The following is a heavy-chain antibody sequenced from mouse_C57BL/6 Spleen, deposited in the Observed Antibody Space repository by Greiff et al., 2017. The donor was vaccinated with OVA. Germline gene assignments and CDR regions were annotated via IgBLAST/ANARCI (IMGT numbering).Heavy chain of an antibody. J-gene: IGHJ1*03. D-gene: IGHD2-1*01. Sequence: QVQLQQPGAELVKPGASVKLSCKASGYTFTSYWMHWVKQRPGQGLEWIGMIHPNSGSTNYNEKFKSKATLTVDKSSSTADMQLSSLTSEDSAVYYGARGDYGNPGYFDVWGTGTTVTVSS. CDR1: GYTFTSYW. CDR3: ARGDYGNPGYFDV. V-gene: IGHV1-64*01. CDR2: IHPNSGST.